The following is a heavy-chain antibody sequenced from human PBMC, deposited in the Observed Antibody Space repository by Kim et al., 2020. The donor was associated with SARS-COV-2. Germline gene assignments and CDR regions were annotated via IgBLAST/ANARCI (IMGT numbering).Heavy chain of an antibody. CDR1: GFIFSSSP. D-gene: IGHD3-3*01. J-gene: IGHJ4*02. CDR3: ARGLLAPTAGLEY. V-gene: IGHV3-64*01. CDR2: ITSDGLYT. Sequence: GGSLRLSCAASGFIFSSSPMHWVRQAPGKGLEYVSAITSDGLYTSYANSVKGRFTISRDNSKNTLYLQMGSLRDEDMAIYYCARGLLAPTAGLEYWGQGT.